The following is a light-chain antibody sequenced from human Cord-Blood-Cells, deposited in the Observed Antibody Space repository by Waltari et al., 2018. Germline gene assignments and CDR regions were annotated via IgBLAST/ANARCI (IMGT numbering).Light chain of an antibody. V-gene: IGLV1-40*01. CDR3: QSYDSSLSGAV. J-gene: IGLJ3*02. Sequence: QSVLTPPPSVSGAPGQRVTISCTGSSSNTGAGYDVHWYQQLPGTAPKLLISGNSNRPSGVPDRFSGSKSGTSASLAITGLQAEDEADYYCQSYDSSLSGAVFGGGTKLTVL. CDR1: SSNTGAGYD. CDR2: GNS.